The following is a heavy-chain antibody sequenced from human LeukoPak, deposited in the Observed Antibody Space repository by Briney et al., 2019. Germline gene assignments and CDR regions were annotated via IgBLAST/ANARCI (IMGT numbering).Heavy chain of an antibody. V-gene: IGHV4-34*01. J-gene: IGHJ3*02. D-gene: IGHD6-19*01. Sequence: SETLSLTCAVYGGSFSGYYWSWIRQPPGKGLEWIGEINHSGSTNYNPSLKSRVTISVDTSKNQFSLKLSSVIAADTAVYYCARGQAYSSGWYAPRYAFDIWGQGTMVTVSS. CDR1: GGSFSGYY. CDR2: INHSGST. CDR3: ARGQAYSSGWYAPRYAFDI.